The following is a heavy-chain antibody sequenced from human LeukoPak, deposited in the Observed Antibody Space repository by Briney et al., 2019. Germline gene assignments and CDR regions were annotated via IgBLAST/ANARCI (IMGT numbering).Heavy chain of an antibody. CDR3: ARSEYDFWSGPRPFDY. D-gene: IGHD3-3*01. CDR2: ISSSSTI. V-gene: IGHV3-48*04. Sequence: GGSLRLSCAASGFTFSSYSMNWVRQAPGKGLEWVSYISSSSTIYYADSVRGRFTISRDNAKNSLYLQMNSLRAEDTAVYYCARSEYDFWSGPRPFDYWGQGTLVTVSS. CDR1: GFTFSSYS. J-gene: IGHJ4*02.